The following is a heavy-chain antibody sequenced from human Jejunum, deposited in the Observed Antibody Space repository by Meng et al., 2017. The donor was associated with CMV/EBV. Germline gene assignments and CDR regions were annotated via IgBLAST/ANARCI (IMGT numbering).Heavy chain of an antibody. CDR3: ARTVANSGWFDP. CDR2: MIPNSGDT. D-gene: IGHD1-26*01. J-gene: IGHJ5*02. CDR1: GYTFTNYD. V-gene: IGHV1-8*01. Sequence: AYGYTFTNYDIKWVRQAPGQGLEGMGWMIPNSGDTGYSQKFQGRVTLTRDISISTAYMELSSLTAEDTAVYYCARTVANSGWFDPWGQGTLVTVSS.